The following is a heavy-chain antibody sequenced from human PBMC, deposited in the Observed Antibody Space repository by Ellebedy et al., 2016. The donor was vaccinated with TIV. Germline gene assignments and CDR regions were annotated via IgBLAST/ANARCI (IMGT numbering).Heavy chain of an antibody. CDR1: GYTFTGYY. J-gene: IGHJ4*02. CDR2: INPNSGGT. Sequence: AASVKVSCKASGYTFTGYYMHWVRQAPGQGLEWMGWINPNSGGTNYAQKFQGRVTMTRDTSISTAYMELSRLRPDDTAVYYCARSDSGSYYGYWGQGTLVTVSS. D-gene: IGHD1-26*01. V-gene: IGHV1-2*02. CDR3: ARSDSGSYYGY.